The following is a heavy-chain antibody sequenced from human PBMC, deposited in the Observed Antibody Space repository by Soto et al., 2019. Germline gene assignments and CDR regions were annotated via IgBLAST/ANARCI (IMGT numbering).Heavy chain of an antibody. V-gene: IGHV4-34*01. D-gene: IGHD2-2*01. CDR1: GGSFSGYY. J-gene: IGHJ3*02. CDR3: ARGQGGVVPASKGAFDI. Sequence: QVQLQQWGAGLLKPSETLSLTCAVYGGSFSGYYWSWIRQPPGKGLEWMGEINHSGSTNYNPSLKSRGTISVDTSKNQFSLKLSSVTAADTAVYYCARGQGGVVPASKGAFDIWGQGTMVTVSS. CDR2: INHSGST.